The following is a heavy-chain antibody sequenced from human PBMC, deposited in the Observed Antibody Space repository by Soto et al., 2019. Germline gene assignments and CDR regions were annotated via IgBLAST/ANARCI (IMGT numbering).Heavy chain of an antibody. V-gene: IGHV4-31*03. J-gene: IGHJ3*02. D-gene: IGHD3-22*01. Sequence: PSETLSLTCSVSGDSIIRIDYYFTCIRQYPWNGLEWMGNIYFRGNTYYNPSLESRLTVSLDTSKNQFSLKLTSVTAADTAVYYCAREGGSYDSGGYLIRGAFDIWGQGTMVTVS. CDR1: GDSIIRIDYY. CDR2: IYFRGNT. CDR3: AREGGSYDSGGYLIRGAFDI.